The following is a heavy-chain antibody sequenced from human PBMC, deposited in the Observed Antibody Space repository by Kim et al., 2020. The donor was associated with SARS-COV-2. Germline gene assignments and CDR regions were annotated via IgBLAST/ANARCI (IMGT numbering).Heavy chain of an antibody. CDR1: GGSISSYY. CDR2: ICTSGST. CDR3: ARGHREWLQYTANWYFDL. Sequence: SETLSLTCTVSGGSISSYYLSWIRQPAGKGLEWIGRICTSGSTNYTPSLKSRVTISVDTSKNQFSLKLSSVTAADTAVYYCARGHREWLQYTANWYFDL. J-gene: IGHJ2*01. V-gene: IGHV4-4*07. D-gene: IGHD3-3*01.